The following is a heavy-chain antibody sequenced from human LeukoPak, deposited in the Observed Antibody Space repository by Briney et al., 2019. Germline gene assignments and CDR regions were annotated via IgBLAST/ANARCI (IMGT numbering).Heavy chain of an antibody. J-gene: IGHJ4*02. D-gene: IGHD6-13*01. V-gene: IGHV4-59*12. CDR1: GGSMSPYH. CDR3: ARGDGRQQLVLVY. CDR2: IYYSGST. Sequence: SETLSLTCTVSGGSMSPYHWSWIRQPPGKGLEWTGYIYYSGSTNYNPSLKSRVTISVDTSKNQFSLKLSSVTAADTAVYYCARGDGRQQLVLVYWGQGTLVTVSS.